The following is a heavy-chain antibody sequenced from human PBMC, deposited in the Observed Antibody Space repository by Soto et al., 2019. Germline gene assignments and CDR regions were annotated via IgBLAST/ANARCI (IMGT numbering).Heavy chain of an antibody. CDR3: ARDIGGGLHP. CDR2: VIPFSGAA. J-gene: IGHJ5*02. CDR1: GGAFVNYA. Sequence: QVQLVQSGTEVKRPGSSVKVSCKSSGGAFVNYAITWVRQAPGQGLEWMGGVIPFSGAADYDQKFQGRVILTADTSASTAYMEVISLRYDDTAVYYCARDIGGGLHPWGQGTLVIVSS. D-gene: IGHD3-16*01. V-gene: IGHV1-69*06.